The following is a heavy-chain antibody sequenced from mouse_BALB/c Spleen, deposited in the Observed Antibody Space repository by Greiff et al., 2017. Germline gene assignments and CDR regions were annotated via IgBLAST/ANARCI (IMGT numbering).Heavy chain of an antibody. CDR1: GYTFTSYW. J-gene: IGHJ4*01. Sequence: VKLQESGAELVKPGASVKLSCKASGYTFTSYWMHWVKQRPGQGLEWIGEIDPSDSYTNYNQKFKGKATLTVDKSSSTAYMQLSSLTSEDSAVYYCARPYGNYAMDYWGQGTSVTVSS. CDR2: IDPSDSYT. CDR3: ARPYGNYAMDY. V-gene: IGHV1-69*02. D-gene: IGHD2-1*01.